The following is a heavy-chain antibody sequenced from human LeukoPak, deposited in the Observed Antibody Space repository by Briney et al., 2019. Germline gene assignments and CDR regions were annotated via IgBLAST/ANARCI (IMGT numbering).Heavy chain of an antibody. D-gene: IGHD3-3*01. V-gene: IGHV4-4*07. J-gene: IGHJ3*02. CDR3: ARGAKLGPYYDFWSGYSNDAFDI. Sequence: SETLSLTCTVSGGSISSYYWSWVRQPAGKGLEWIGRIYASGNTNYNPSLKGRVTMTVDTSKNQFSLNLSSVTAADTAVYYCARGAKLGPYYDFWSGYSNDAFDIWGQGTMVTVSS. CDR2: IYASGNT. CDR1: GGSISSYY.